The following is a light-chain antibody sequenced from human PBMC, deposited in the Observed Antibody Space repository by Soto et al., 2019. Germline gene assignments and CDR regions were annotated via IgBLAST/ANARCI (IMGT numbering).Light chain of an antibody. CDR3: SSYRSITTSYV. V-gene: IGLV2-14*01. J-gene: IGLJ1*01. CDR1: SNDIGGYNF. CDR2: DVS. Sequence: QSALTQPASVSGSPGQSITISCTGTSNDIGGYNFVSWYQQHPGKAPKLLIYDVSDRPSGVSNRFSGSKSGNTASLTISGLQAEDEADYCCSSYRSITTSYVFGTGTKLTVL.